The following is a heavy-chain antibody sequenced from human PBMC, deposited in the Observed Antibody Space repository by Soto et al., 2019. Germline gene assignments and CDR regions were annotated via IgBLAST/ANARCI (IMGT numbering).Heavy chain of an antibody. D-gene: IGHD6-13*01. CDR2: IYYSGST. Sequence: QLQLQESGPGLVKPSETLSLTCTVSGGSISSSSYYWGWIRQPPGKGLEWIGSIYYSGSTYYNPSLKSRVTISVDTSKNQSSLKLSSVTAADTAVYYCARHIGGIAAAGPGWFDPWGQGTLVTVSS. CDR3: ARHIGGIAAAGPGWFDP. CDR1: GGSISSSSYY. V-gene: IGHV4-39*01. J-gene: IGHJ5*02.